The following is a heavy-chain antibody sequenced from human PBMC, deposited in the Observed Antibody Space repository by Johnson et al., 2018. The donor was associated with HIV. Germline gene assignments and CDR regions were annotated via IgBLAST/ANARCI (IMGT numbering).Heavy chain of an antibody. Sequence: QVQLVESGGGVVQPGGSLRLSCAASGFTFSSYGMHWVRQAPGKGLEWVVFIRYDGSNKYYADSVKGRFTISRDNSKNTLYLQMNSLRAEDTAVYYCAKDNPRLGGAFDIWGQGTMVTVSS. CDR2: IRYDGSNK. D-gene: IGHD3-16*01. CDR3: AKDNPRLGGAFDI. V-gene: IGHV3-30*02. J-gene: IGHJ3*02. CDR1: GFTFSSYG.